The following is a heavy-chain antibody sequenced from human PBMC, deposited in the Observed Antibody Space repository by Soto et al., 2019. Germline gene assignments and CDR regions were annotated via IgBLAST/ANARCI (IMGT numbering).Heavy chain of an antibody. CDR1: GGSISGYY. CDR3: AKVRDDHSYFFDY. V-gene: IGHV4-59*01. CDR2: IYYSGST. D-gene: IGHD6-6*01. Sequence: SETLSLTCTVSGGSISGYYWSWIRQPPGKGLEWIGYIYYSGSTTYNPSLKSPVTISVDASRNQFSLKLSSVTAADTAVYYCAKVRDDHSYFFDYWGQGTLVTVSS. J-gene: IGHJ4*02.